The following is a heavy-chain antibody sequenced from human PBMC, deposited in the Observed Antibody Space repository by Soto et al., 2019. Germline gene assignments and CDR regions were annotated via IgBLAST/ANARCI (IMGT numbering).Heavy chain of an antibody. CDR3: ARLEGLATISYYFGF. CDR2: IYFRGNT. Sequence: QLQLQESGPGLVKPSETLSLTCSVSGDSINSDNYYWGWIRQPPGKGLEWIGRIYFRGNTYYNPSRHTRVTISLDKSKSQFSLKLNSVTAADSAVYFCARLEGLATISYYFGFWGQGALVTVSS. V-gene: IGHV4-39*01. CDR1: GDSINSDNYY. D-gene: IGHD3-9*01. J-gene: IGHJ4*02.